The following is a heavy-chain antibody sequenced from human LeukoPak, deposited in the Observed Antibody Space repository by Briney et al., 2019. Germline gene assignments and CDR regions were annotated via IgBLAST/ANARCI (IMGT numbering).Heavy chain of an antibody. D-gene: IGHD4-17*01. V-gene: IGHV4-34*01. Sequence: PSETLSLTCAVYGGSFSGYYWSWIRQPPGKGLEWIGEINHSGSTNYNPSLKSRVTISVDTSKNQFSLKLSSVTAADTAVYYCARRGHDYGDYVGWFDPWGQGTLVTVSS. CDR1: GGSFSGYY. CDR3: ARRGHDYGDYVGWFDP. J-gene: IGHJ5*02. CDR2: INHSGST.